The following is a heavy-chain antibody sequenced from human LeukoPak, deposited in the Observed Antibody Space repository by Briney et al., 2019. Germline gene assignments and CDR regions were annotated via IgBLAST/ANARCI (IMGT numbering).Heavy chain of an antibody. CDR2: IRPTGTNT. CDR3: AKLAFYETSAPLRDISF. CDR1: GFPFNTYA. Sequence: PGGSLRLSSAASGFPFNTYAMSWVRQAPGKGLEYISVIRPTGTNTYYASSVKGRFTISRDDSRTTVYLQMSSLRAEDTAIYYCAKLAFYETSAPLRDISFWGQGTLVTVSS. J-gene: IGHJ4*02. V-gene: IGHV3-23*01. D-gene: IGHD3-3*02.